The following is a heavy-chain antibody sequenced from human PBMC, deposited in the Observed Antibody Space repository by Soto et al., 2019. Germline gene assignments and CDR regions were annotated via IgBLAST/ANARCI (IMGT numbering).Heavy chain of an antibody. V-gene: IGHV4-4*07. Sequence: SETLSLTCTFSVGSISEKYWNCVRHPPGKGLEWIGLIFANGNTDYNPSLKSRVTMSVDASKNQFSLRLTSMTAADTAVYYCVASIAASGLNWLEPWGRGTLVRVSS. CDR2: IFANGNT. CDR3: VASIAASGLNWLEP. CDR1: VGSISEKY. D-gene: IGHD6-13*01. J-gene: IGHJ5*02.